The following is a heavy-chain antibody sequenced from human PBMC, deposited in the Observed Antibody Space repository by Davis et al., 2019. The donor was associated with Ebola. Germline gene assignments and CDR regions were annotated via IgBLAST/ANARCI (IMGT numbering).Heavy chain of an antibody. Sequence: PGGSLRLSCAASGFTFSSYDMHWVRQATGKGLEWVSAIGTAGDPYYPGSVKGRFTISRENAKNSLYLQMNSLRAGDTAVYYCARGGCSSTSCYTRSYYYYYMDVWGKGTTVTVSS. CDR2: IGTAGDP. CDR3: ARGGCSSTSCYTRSYYYYYMDV. J-gene: IGHJ6*03. V-gene: IGHV3-13*05. D-gene: IGHD2-2*02. CDR1: GFTFSSYD.